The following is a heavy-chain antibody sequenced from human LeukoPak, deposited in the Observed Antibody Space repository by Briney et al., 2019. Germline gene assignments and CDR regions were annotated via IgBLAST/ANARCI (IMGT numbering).Heavy chain of an antibody. CDR1: GFNFDDYG. V-gene: IGHV3-20*04. J-gene: IGHJ4*02. CDR3: ARGYYYDSSGYSFFDY. Sequence: PGGSLRLSCAASGFNFDDYGTSWVRQAPGMGLEWVSGINWNGGSTGYADSVKGRFTISRDNAKNSLYLQMNSLRAEDTALYYCARGYYYDSSGYSFFDYWGQGTLVTVSS. D-gene: IGHD3-22*01. CDR2: INWNGGST.